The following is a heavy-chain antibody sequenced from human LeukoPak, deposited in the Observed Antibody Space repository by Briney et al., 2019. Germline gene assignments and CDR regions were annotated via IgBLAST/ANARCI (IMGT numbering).Heavy chain of an antibody. V-gene: IGHV4-4*02. J-gene: IGHJ5*02. CDR1: GGSISSSNW. Sequence: SETLSLTCAVSGGSISSSNWWSWVRQPPGKGLEWIGEIYHSGSTNYNPSLKSRVTISVDTSKNQFSLKLSSVTAADTAVYYCARDREYCSSTSCDPGSWFDPWGQGTLVTVSS. CDR3: ARDREYCSSTSCDPGSWFDP. CDR2: IYHSGST. D-gene: IGHD2-2*01.